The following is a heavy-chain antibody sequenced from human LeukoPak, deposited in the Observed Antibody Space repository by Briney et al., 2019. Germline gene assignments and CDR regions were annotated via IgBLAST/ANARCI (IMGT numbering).Heavy chain of an antibody. CDR3: AREVDDSSGYRYFDY. CDR2: IYYSGST. D-gene: IGHD3-22*01. CDR1: GGSISRCDYY. V-gene: IGHV4-30-4*01. Sequence: PSQTLSVTCTVSGGSISRCDYYWRWIRQPPGKGLVWFGYIYYSGSTYYNPSLKSRVTISVDTSKNQFSLKLSSVTAADTAVYYCAREVDDSSGYRYFDYWGQGTLVTVSS. J-gene: IGHJ4*02.